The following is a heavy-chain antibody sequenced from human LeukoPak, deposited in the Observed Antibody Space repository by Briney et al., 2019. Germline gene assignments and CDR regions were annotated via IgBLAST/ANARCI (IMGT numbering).Heavy chain of an antibody. D-gene: IGHD6-19*01. Sequence: SETLSLTCSVSGGSIRSNNFSWVWIRQPPGKGLEWIGSFSYGGTTYFNPSLKSRVTMSVDTSKNQFSLKVTSVTAADTAVYYCARRTAVARTAHFDYWGQGILVTVSS. CDR2: FSYGGTT. CDR1: GGSIRSNNFS. V-gene: IGHV4-39*01. J-gene: IGHJ4*02. CDR3: ARRTAVARTAHFDY.